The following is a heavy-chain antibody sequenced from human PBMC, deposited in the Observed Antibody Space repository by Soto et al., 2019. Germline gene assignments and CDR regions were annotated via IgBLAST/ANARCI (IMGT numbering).Heavy chain of an antibody. CDR1: GFTFSSYA. D-gene: IGHD4-17*01. CDR3: AKTFDYGQTSPAFDY. CDR2: ISGSGGST. V-gene: IGHV3-23*01. J-gene: IGHJ4*02. Sequence: GGSLRLSCAASGFTFSSYAMSWVRQAPGKGLEWVSAISGSGGSTYYADSVKGRFTISRDNSKNTLYLQMNSLRAEDTAVYYCAKTFDYGQTSPAFDYWGQGTLVTVSS.